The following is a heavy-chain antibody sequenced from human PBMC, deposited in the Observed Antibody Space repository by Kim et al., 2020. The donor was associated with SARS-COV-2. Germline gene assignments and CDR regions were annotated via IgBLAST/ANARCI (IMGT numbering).Heavy chain of an antibody. CDR3: ASQFLYNSSWYH. J-gene: IGHJ5*02. CDR1: GYSFSRYW. Sequence: GESLKISCKTSGYSFSRYWIGWVRQMPGKGLEWMGIIYPGDSDTRYSPSFQGQVTISADKSISTAYLQWSSLKASDTAMYYCASQFLYNSSWYHWGQGTLVTVSS. V-gene: IGHV5-51*01. CDR2: IYPGDSDT. D-gene: IGHD6-13*01.